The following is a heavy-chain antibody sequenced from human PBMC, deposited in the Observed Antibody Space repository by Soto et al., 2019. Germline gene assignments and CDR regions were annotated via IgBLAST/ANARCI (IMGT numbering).Heavy chain of an antibody. J-gene: IGHJ4*02. CDR3: ARVVAAGFPQFDY. CDR1: GGTFSSYA. V-gene: IGHV1-69*13. Sequence: SVKVSCKASGGTFSSYAISWVRQAPGQGLDWMGGIIPIFGTANYAQKFQGRVTITADESTSTAYMELSSLRSEDTAVYYCARVVAAGFPQFDYWGQGTLVTVSS. D-gene: IGHD2-15*01. CDR2: IIPIFGTA.